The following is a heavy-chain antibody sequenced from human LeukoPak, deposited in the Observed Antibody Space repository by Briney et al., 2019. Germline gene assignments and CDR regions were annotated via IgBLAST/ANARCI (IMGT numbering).Heavy chain of an antibody. J-gene: IGHJ3*02. Sequence: PWGSLRLSCAASGFTFITYSMNWVRQAPGKGLEWISYISSSSSTIYYADSVKGRFTISRDNAKNSLYLQMNSLRDEDTAVYYCAREYSSSSGRAFDIWGQGTMVTVSS. V-gene: IGHV3-48*02. D-gene: IGHD6-6*01. CDR2: ISSSSSTI. CDR3: AREYSSSSGRAFDI. CDR1: GFTFITYS.